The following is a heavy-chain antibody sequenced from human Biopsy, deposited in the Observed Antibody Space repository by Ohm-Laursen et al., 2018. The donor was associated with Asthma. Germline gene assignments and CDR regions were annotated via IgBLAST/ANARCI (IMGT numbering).Heavy chain of an antibody. V-gene: IGHV1-18*01. Sequence: ASVKVSCKTSGYTFNSAGITWVRQAPGQGLEWMGWISVYNGNTKVAQKLQDRVTTITDTSTSTAYMELRSLRSDDTAVYFCARAVDYSHYYGIDVWGQGTTVTAS. CDR2: ISVYNGNT. D-gene: IGHD3-10*01. J-gene: IGHJ6*02. CDR3: ARAVDYSHYYGIDV. CDR1: GYTFNSAG.